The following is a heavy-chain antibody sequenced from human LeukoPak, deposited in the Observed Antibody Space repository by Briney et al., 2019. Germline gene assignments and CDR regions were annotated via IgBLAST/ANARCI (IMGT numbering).Heavy chain of an antibody. D-gene: IGHD3-16*01. Sequence: SETLSLTCTVSGASISDSDFFWAWVRQPPGKGLEWIGNIYYSGTTYYNPSLKSRVTILVDTSKNQFSLKLSSVTAADTAVYYCARGGLRYFDYWGQGTLVTVSS. CDR1: GASISDSDFF. J-gene: IGHJ4*02. V-gene: IGHV4-39*07. CDR3: ARGGLRYFDY. CDR2: IYYSGTT.